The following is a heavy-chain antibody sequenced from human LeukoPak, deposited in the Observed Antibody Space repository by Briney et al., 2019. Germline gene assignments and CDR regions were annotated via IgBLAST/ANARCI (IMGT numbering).Heavy chain of an antibody. Sequence: GGSLRLSCAASGFTFSSYWMSWVRQASGKGLEWVANIKQDGSEKYYVDSVKGRFTISRDNAKNSLYLQMNSLRAEDTAVYYCARDRVDYYDSSGYYWDYWGQGTLVTVSS. CDR3: ARDRVDYYDSSGYYWDY. D-gene: IGHD3-22*01. CDR2: IKQDGSEK. J-gene: IGHJ4*02. V-gene: IGHV3-7*01. CDR1: GFTFSSYW.